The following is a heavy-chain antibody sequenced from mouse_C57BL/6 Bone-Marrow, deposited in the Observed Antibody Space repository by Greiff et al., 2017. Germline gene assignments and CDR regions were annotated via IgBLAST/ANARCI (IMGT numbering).Heavy chain of an antibody. CDR2: IYPSDSYT. J-gene: IGHJ1*03. Sequence: VQLQQPGAELVMPGASVKLSCKASGYTFTSYWMHWVKQRPGQGLEWIGEIYPSDSYTNYNQKFKGKSTLTVDKSSSTAYMQLSSLTSEDAAVYYGARLIYYYGSKYFDVWGTGTTVTVSS. CDR1: GYTFTSYW. D-gene: IGHD1-1*01. CDR3: ARLIYYYGSKYFDV. V-gene: IGHV1-69*01.